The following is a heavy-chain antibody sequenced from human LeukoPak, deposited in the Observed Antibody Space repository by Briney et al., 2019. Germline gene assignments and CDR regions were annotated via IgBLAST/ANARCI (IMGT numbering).Heavy chain of an antibody. CDR3: ANAPLTSGRGAYCYPCGS. Sequence: GGSLRLSCAASGFGFSNFWMSWVRQAPGKGPEWVANIKEDGSVKNYVDSVEGRFTISRDNAKTTLYLQMNSLRAEDAAVYFCANAPLTSGRGAYCYPCGSWGQGTRVTVSS. J-gene: IGHJ5*02. CDR2: IKEDGSVK. V-gene: IGHV3-7*03. CDR1: GFGFSNFW. D-gene: IGHD2-21*01.